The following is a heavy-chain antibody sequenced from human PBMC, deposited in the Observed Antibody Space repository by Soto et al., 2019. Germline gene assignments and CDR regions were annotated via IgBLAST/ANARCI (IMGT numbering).Heavy chain of an antibody. CDR1: GFTFRNYA. D-gene: IGHD3-10*01. Sequence: EVQLLESGGGLVQPGGSLRLSCAASGFTFRNYAMTWVRQAPGKGLEWVSAISGNGDSTYYADSVKGRFNIYRDNSKNTMYLQMNSVGPEDTARYYCASYYYASWSHDDAFDIWGQGAMITVSS. CDR3: ASYYYASWSHDDAFDI. V-gene: IGHV3-23*01. CDR2: ISGNGDST. J-gene: IGHJ3*02.